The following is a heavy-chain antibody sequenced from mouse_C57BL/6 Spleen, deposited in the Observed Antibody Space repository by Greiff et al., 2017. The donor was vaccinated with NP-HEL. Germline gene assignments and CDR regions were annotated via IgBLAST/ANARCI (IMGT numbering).Heavy chain of an antibody. CDR1: GYTFTSYW. J-gene: IGHJ4*01. V-gene: IGHV1-59*01. D-gene: IGHD2-3*01. Sequence: VQLQQPGAELVRPGTSVKLSCKASGYTFTSYWMHWVKQRPGQGLEWIGVIDPSDSYTNYIQKFKGKATLTVDTSSSTAYMQLSSLTSEDSAVYYCARGDEGYYYAMDYWGQGTSVTVSS. CDR2: IDPSDSYT. CDR3: ARGDEGYYYAMDY.